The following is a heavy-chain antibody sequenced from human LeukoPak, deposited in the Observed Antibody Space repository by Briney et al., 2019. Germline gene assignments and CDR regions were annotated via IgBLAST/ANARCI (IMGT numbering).Heavy chain of an antibody. D-gene: IGHD2-21*02. CDR3: ARVRIVVVTAIDY. Sequence: SETLSLTCAVSGGSISSSNWWSWVRQPPGKGLEWIGEIYHSGSTNYNPSLKSRVTISVDKSKNQFSLKLSSVTAADTAVYYCARVRIVVVTAIDYWGQGTLVTVSS. V-gene: IGHV4-4*02. CDR1: GGSISSSNW. CDR2: IYHSGST. J-gene: IGHJ4*02.